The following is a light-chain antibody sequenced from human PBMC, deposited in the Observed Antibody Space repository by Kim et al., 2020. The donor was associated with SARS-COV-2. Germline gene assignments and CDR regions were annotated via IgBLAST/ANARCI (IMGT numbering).Light chain of an antibody. V-gene: IGKV1-8*01. Sequence: ASTGDRVTITCRASQDISNSLAWYQQTPGKAPELLIYDAFTLQSGVSPRFSGSRSGTDFTLTISSLQSEDFGTYYCQQHYIYPLTFGGGTKVDIK. J-gene: IGKJ4*01. CDR2: DAF. CDR1: QDISNS. CDR3: QQHYIYPLT.